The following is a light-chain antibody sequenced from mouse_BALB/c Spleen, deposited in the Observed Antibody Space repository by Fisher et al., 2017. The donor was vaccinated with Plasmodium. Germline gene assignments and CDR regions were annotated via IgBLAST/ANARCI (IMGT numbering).Light chain of an antibody. CDR3: QQSNSWPYT. Sequence: DIVLTQTPATLSVTPGDRVSLSCRASQSIGNYLHWYQQKSHGSPRLLISYSSQSISGIPSRFSGNGSGTDFTLSINSVETEDFGMYFCQQSNSWPYTFGGGTKLDMK. V-gene: IGKV5-45*01. CDR1: QSIGNY. J-gene: IGKJ2*01. CDR2: YSS.